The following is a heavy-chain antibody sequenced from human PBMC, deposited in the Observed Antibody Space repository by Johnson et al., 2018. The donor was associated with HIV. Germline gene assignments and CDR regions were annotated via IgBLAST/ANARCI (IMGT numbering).Heavy chain of an antibody. D-gene: IGHD6-19*01. CDR3: ASVGSSGFFSAFDI. CDR1: GFSFSDAW. CDR2: IKRKADGGTT. J-gene: IGHJ3*02. V-gene: IGHV3-15*01. Sequence: MMLVESGGGLVKPGGSLRLSCTVSGFSFSDAWMSWVRQAPGKGLEWVGRIKRKADGGTTDYAAPVKGRFSISRDDSKNTVYLQMNSLRAEDTAVYYCASVGSSGFFSAFDIWGQGTMVTVSS.